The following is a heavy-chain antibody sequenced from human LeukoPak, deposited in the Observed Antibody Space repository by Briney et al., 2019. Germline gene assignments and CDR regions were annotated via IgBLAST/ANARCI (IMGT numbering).Heavy chain of an antibody. CDR3: ARDTYCGGDCYSNCFDY. Sequence: GGSLRLSCAASGFTFSSYSMNWVRQAPGKGLEWVSSISSSSSYIYYADSVKGRFTISRDNAKNSLYVQMNSLRAEDTAVYYCARDTYCGGDCYSNCFDYWGQGTLVTVSS. D-gene: IGHD2-21*02. CDR1: GFTFSSYS. CDR2: ISSSSSYI. J-gene: IGHJ4*02. V-gene: IGHV3-21*01.